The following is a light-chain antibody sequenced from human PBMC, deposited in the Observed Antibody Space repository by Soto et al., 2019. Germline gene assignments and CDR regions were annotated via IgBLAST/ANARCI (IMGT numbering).Light chain of an antibody. CDR2: KAS. Sequence: DIQMTQSPSTLSASVGDTVTISCRASQTINTWLAWYQQKPGKAPKLLIYKASSLEGGVPSRFSGSGSGTEFTLTISSLQADDFATYYCKQYNNYPWAFGQGTKVEIK. CDR3: KQYNNYPWA. V-gene: IGKV1-5*03. CDR1: QTINTW. J-gene: IGKJ1*01.